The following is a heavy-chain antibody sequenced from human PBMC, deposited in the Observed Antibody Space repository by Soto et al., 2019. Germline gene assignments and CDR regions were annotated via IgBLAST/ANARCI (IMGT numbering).Heavy chain of an antibody. CDR2: IYPGDSDT. J-gene: IGHJ4*02. Sequence: LKISCKGSGYSFTSYWIGWVRQMPGKGLEWMGSIYPGDSDTRYSPSFQGQVTISADKSISTAYLQWSSLKASDTAMYYCARSPDYGDDYVGYWGQGTLVTVSS. V-gene: IGHV5-51*01. D-gene: IGHD4-17*01. CDR1: GYSFTSYW. CDR3: ARSPDYGDDYVGY.